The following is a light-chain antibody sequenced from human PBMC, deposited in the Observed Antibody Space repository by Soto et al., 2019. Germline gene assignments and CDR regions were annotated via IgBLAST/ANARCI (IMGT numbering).Light chain of an antibody. CDR2: GAS. J-gene: IGKJ5*01. Sequence: EIVMTQSPATLSVSPWERATLSCRASQSVSNNYLAWYQQKPGQAPRLLIFGASYGAAGIPDRFSGSGSGTDFTLIISRLEPEDSAVYYCQQYGSSPFTFGQGTRLEIK. CDR3: QQYGSSPFT. CDR1: QSVSNNY. V-gene: IGKV3-20*01.